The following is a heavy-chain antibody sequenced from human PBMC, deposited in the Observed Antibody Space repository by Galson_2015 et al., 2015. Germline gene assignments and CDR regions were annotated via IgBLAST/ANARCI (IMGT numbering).Heavy chain of an antibody. CDR2: IYYSGTT. CDR3: ARQYSSNWHIPEYFQH. J-gene: IGHJ1*01. CDR1: GASISSASYY. Sequence: SETLSLTCTVSGASISSASYYWGWVREPAGRGLEWIGNIYYSGTTYYNPSLKCRVTLSVDTSRNHFYLTLASVTAADTAVYYCARQYSSNWHIPEYFQHWGQGTLVTVSS. D-gene: IGHD6-13*01. V-gene: IGHV4-39*01.